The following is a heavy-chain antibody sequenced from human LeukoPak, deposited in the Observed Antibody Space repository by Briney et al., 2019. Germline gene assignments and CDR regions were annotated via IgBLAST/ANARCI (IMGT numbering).Heavy chain of an antibody. D-gene: IGHD3-9*01. CDR2: ITRDSSTT. CDR1: GFIFSSYS. V-gene: IGHV3-48*04. Sequence: GGSLRLSCAASGFIFSSYSMNWVRQAPGKGLEWISYITRDSSTTSYADSVKGRFTISRDNGKNSLYLQMNSLRVEDTAMYYCARDRDWAFDYWGQGTLLTVSS. J-gene: IGHJ4*02. CDR3: ARDRDWAFDY.